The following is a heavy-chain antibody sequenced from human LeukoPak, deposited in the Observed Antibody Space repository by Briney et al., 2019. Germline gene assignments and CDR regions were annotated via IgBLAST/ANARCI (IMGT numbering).Heavy chain of an antibody. Sequence: ASVTVSFTASGGTFSIYAISWVRQAPGQGLEWMGGIIPIFGTANYAQKFQGRVTITADKSTSTAYMELSSLRSEDTAVYYCARGDYFDSSGYYGAYYYYYMDVWGKGTTVTVSS. CDR2: IIPIFGTA. V-gene: IGHV1-69*06. J-gene: IGHJ6*03. CDR3: ARGDYFDSSGYYGAYYYYYMDV. D-gene: IGHD3-22*01. CDR1: GGTFSIYA.